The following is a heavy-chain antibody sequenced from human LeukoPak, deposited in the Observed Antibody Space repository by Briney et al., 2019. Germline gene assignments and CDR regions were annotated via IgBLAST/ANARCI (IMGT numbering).Heavy chain of an antibody. D-gene: IGHD5-12*01. CDR3: ARPLHPSGYEWLFDS. J-gene: IGHJ4*02. CDR2: IYYSGNT. CDR1: GGSISTYY. V-gene: IGHV4-59*01. Sequence: SETLSLTCTVSGGSISTYYWSWIRQPPGKGLEWIGYIYYSGNTNYNPSLKSRVTISVDTSKNQFSLKLSSVTAADTAVYYCARPLHPSGYEWLFDSWGQGTLVTVSS.